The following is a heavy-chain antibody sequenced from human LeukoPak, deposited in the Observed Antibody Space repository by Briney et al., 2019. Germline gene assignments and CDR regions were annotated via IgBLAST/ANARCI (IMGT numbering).Heavy chain of an antibody. J-gene: IGHJ4*02. CDR3: AKDVYDSSGYYFDY. CDR1: GFTFDDYA. CDR2: ISWNSGSI. V-gene: IGHV3-9*01. D-gene: IGHD3-22*01. Sequence: GGSLRLSCAASGFTFDDYAMHWVRQAPGKGLEWVSGISWNSGSIGYADSVKGRFTISRDNAKNSLYLQMNSLRAEDTALYYCAKDVYDSSGYYFDYWGQGTLVTVSS.